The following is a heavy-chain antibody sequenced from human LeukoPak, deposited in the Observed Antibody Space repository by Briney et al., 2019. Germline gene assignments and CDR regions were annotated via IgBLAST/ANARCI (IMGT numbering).Heavy chain of an antibody. CDR2: ISSSSSYI. D-gene: IGHD7-27*01. V-gene: IGHV3-21*01. Sequence: PGGSLRLSCAASGFTFSSYSMNWVRQAPGKGLEWGSSISSSSSYIHYADSVKGRFTISRDNAKNSFYLQMNSLRAEDTAVYYCARDADRTGALLIYDSWGQGTLVTVSS. CDR3: ARDADRTGALLIYDS. J-gene: IGHJ4*02. CDR1: GFTFSSYS.